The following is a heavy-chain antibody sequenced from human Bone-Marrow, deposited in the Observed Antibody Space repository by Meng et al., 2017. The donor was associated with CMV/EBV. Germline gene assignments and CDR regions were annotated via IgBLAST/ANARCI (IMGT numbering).Heavy chain of an antibody. J-gene: IGHJ4*02. V-gene: IGHV4-39*07. CDR2: IYHSGST. CDR3: ARGHLAAAGTIDY. D-gene: IGHD6-13*01. Sequence: SETLSLTCTVSGGSISSSSYYWGWIRQPPGKGLEWIGEIYHSGSTNYNPSLKSRVTISVDKSKNQFSLKLSSVTAADTAVYYCARGHLAAAGTIDYWGQGTLVTVSS. CDR1: GGSISSSSYY.